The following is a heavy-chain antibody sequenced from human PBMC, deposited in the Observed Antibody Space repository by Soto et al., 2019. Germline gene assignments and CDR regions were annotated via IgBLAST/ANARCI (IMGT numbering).Heavy chain of an antibody. V-gene: IGHV2-5*01. D-gene: IGHD2-15*01. CDR3: AHSTVVVEFDY. J-gene: IGHJ4*02. Sequence: QITLKESGPPLVKPTQTLTLTCTFSGFSLSTSGVGVGWIRQPPGKALEWLALIYWNGDKRYSPSLKSRLTITKDTSKNQVVLTMTNMDPVDTATYYCAHSTVVVEFDYWGQGTLVTVSS. CDR2: IYWNGDK. CDR1: GFSLSTSGVG.